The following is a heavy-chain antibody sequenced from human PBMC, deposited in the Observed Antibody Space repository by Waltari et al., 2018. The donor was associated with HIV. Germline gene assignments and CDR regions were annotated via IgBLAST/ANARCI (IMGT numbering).Heavy chain of an antibody. CDR2: FDPEDDET. V-gene: IGHV1-24*01. D-gene: IGHD3-10*01. CDR3: ATDFSGMVRAYSYYSLDV. Sequence: QVQLVQSGAEVKKPGASVKVSCKVSGYTPTELSMPWLRQAPGKGLEWMGNFDPEDDETIYAQKFQGRITMTEDTSSDTAYMELSSLTSGDTAVYYCATDFSGMVRAYSYYSLDVWGQGTTVTVSS. CDR1: GYTPTELS. J-gene: IGHJ6*02.